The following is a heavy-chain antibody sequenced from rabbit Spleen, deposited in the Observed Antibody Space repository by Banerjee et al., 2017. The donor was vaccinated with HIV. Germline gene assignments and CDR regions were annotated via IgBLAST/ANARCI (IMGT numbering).Heavy chain of an antibody. CDR2: IYGATGSSGFT. CDR3: ARDTSTSFSSYGMDL. J-gene: IGHJ6*01. V-gene: IGHV1S45*01. CDR1: GFSFSSSYW. Sequence: QEQLEESGGDLVKPEGSLTLTCTASGFSFSSSYWICWVRQAPGKGLELIACIYGATGSSGFTYFATWAKGRFTISKTSSTTVTLQMTRLTAADTATYFCARDTSTSFSSYGMDLWGQGTLVTVS. D-gene: IGHD1-1*01.